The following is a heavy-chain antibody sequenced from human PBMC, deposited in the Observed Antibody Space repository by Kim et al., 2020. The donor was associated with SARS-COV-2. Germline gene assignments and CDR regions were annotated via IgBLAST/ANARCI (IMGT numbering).Heavy chain of an antibody. D-gene: IGHD1-26*01. CDR2: ISYDGSNK. V-gene: IGHV3-30*03. CDR3: ASGDLLAGGWNTWEMWGY. Sequence: GGSLRLSCAASGFTFSSYGMHWVRQAPGKGLEWVAVISYDGSNKYYADSVKGRFTISRDNSKNTLYLQMNSLRAEDTAVYYCASGDLLAGGWNTWEMWGYWGQGTLVTVSS. J-gene: IGHJ4*02. CDR1: GFTFSSYG.